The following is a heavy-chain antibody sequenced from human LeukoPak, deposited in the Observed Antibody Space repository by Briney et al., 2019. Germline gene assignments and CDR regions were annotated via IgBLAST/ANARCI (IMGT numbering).Heavy chain of an antibody. CDR3: ARSGSDAFDI. D-gene: IGHD1-26*01. Sequence: ASVKVSCKASGYTFSGYYMHWVRQAPGRGLEWMGWIYPNSGDTKYAQKFQGRVTVTRDTSISTAFMEVSRLTSDDTAVYYCARSGSDAFDIWGQGTMVTVSS. V-gene: IGHV1-2*02. CDR2: IYPNSGDT. CDR1: GYTFSGYY. J-gene: IGHJ3*02.